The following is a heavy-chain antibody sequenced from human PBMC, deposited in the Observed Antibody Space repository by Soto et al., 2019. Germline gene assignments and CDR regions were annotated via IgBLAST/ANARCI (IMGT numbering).Heavy chain of an antibody. D-gene: IGHD6-13*01. CDR3: ALAAAGTGLFDY. Sequence: SETLSLTCAVYGGSFSGYYWSWIRQPPGKGLEWIWYIYYSGSTNYNPSLKSRVTISVDTSKNQFSLKLSSVTASDTAVYYCALAAAGTGLFDYWGQGTLVTVSS. CDR1: GGSFSGYY. J-gene: IGHJ4*02. CDR2: IYYSGST. V-gene: IGHV4-59*01.